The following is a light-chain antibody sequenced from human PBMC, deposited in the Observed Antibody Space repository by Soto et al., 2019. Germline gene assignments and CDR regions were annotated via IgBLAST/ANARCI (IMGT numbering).Light chain of an antibody. CDR1: SSDVGSYNY. J-gene: IGLJ1*01. CDR3: SSYTSSSTL. CDR2: DVS. Sequence: QSALTQPASLSGTPGQSITISCTGTSSDVGSYNYVSWYQQHPGKAPKLMIYDVSNRPSGVSNRFSGSKSGNTASLTISGLQAEDEADLYCSSYTSSSTLFGTGTKLTVL. V-gene: IGLV2-14*01.